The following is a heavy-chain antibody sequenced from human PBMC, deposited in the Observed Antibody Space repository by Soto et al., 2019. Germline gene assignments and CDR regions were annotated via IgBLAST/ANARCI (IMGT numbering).Heavy chain of an antibody. CDR3: AKDREILVGPASPQYAFDI. CDR1: GFTFSSYA. CDR2: ISGSGGST. V-gene: IGHV3-23*01. J-gene: IGHJ3*02. D-gene: IGHD2-2*01. Sequence: GGSLRLSCAASGFTFSSYAMSWVRQAPGKGLEWVSAISGSGGSTYYADSVKGRFTISRDNSKNTLYLQMNSLRAEDTAVYYCAKDREILVGPASPQYAFDIWGQGTMVTVSS.